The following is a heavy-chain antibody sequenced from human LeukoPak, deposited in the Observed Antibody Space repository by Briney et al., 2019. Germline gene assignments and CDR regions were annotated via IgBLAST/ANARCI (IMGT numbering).Heavy chain of an antibody. Sequence: ASVKVSCKASGYTFTSYGISWVRQAPGQRLEWMGWINAGNGNTKYSQKFQGRVTMTTDTSTSTAYMELRSLRSDDTAVYYCARVRTGDTGAWRFLEWSSYYYYGMDVWGQGTTVTVSS. CDR2: INAGNGNT. CDR1: GYTFTSYG. V-gene: IGHV1-18*01. D-gene: IGHD3-3*01. J-gene: IGHJ6*02. CDR3: ARVRTGDTGAWRFLEWSSYYYYGMDV.